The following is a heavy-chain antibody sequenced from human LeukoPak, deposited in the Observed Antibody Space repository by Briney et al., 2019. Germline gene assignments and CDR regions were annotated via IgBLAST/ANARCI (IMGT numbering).Heavy chain of an antibody. V-gene: IGHV3-53*01. D-gene: IGHD6-13*01. CDR3: ARGIAAARNDAFDI. J-gene: IGHJ3*02. CDR2: IYSGGST. Sequence: GGSLRLSCAASGLIVSSNYMSWVRQTPGKGLEWVSVIYSGGSTYYADSVKGRFTISRDNSKNMLYLQMNSLRAEDTAVYYCARGIAAARNDAFDIWGRGTMVTVSS. CDR1: GLIVSSNY.